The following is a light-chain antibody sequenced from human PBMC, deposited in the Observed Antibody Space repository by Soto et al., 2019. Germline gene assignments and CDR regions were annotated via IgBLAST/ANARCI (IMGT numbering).Light chain of an antibody. CDR3: SSFTRRSNVI. Sequence: QSALTQPPSVSGSPGQSVTISCTGTSSDVGSYNRVSWYQQRPGTAPKLMIYEVSNRPSGVPDRFSGSKSGNTASLTVSGLQAEDEADYYCSSFTRRSNVIFGGGTKLTVL. CDR1: SSDVGSYNR. V-gene: IGLV2-18*02. J-gene: IGLJ2*01. CDR2: EVS.